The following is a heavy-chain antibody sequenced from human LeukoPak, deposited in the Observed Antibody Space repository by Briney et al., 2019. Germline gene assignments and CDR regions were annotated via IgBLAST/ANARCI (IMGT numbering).Heavy chain of an antibody. CDR1: GGSISSYY. J-gene: IGHJ4*02. CDR2: IYYSGST. Sequence: SETLSLTCTVSGGSISSYYWSWIRQPPGKGLEWIGYIYYSGSTYYNPSLKSRVTISVDTSKNQFSLKLSSVTAADTAVYYCAREVQLWLFDYWGQGTLVTVSS. CDR3: AREVQLWLFDY. D-gene: IGHD5-18*01. V-gene: IGHV4-59*12.